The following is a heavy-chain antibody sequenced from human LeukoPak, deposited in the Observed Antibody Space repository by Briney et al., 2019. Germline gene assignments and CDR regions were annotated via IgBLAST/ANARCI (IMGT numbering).Heavy chain of an antibody. D-gene: IGHD1-26*01. J-gene: IGHJ4*02. CDR3: ASLRSGSYAY. V-gene: IGHV1-69*05. CDR1: GGTFSSYA. Sequence: GSSVRVSCKASGGTFSSYAISWVRQAPGQGLEWMGGIIPIFGTANYAQKLQGRVTMTTDTSTSTAYMELRSLRSDDTAVYYCASLRSGSYAYWGQGTLVTVSS. CDR2: IIPIFGTA.